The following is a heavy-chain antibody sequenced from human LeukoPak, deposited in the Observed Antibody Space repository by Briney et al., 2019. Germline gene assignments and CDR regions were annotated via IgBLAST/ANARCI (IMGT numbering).Heavy chain of an antibody. Sequence: GGSLRLSCEASGITFSNYWMHWARQAPGKGLVWVSRISRDGYSTSYGESEKGRFTISRDNAKKTMYLDMHSLRVEDTSVYFCVREANWYFDLWGRGTLATVSS. V-gene: IGHV3-74*01. J-gene: IGHJ2*01. CDR1: GITFSNYW. CDR2: ISRDGYST. CDR3: VREANWYFDL.